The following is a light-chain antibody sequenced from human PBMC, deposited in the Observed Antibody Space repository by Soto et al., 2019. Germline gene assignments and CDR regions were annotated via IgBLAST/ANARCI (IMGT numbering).Light chain of an antibody. CDR2: DAS. Sequence: DIQVTQSPSSLSVSVGDRVTITCRASQDINSFLNWYQQKPGKAPKLLIYDASHFETGVPSRFSGSQSGTDFTFTITSLQPEDIATYYCEQYDSLPGTFGQGTRLEVK. J-gene: IGKJ5*01. V-gene: IGKV1-33*01. CDR3: EQYDSLPGT. CDR1: QDINSF.